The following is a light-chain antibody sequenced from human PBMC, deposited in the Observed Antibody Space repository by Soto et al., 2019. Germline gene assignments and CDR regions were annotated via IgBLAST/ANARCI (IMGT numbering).Light chain of an antibody. J-gene: IGLJ3*02. Sequence: QSALTQPASVSGSPGQSITISCTGTSSDVGYDNYVSWFQQHPGKAPKLMIYEVSRRPSGVSNRSSGSKSANTASLTISGLQAEDEADYYCTSHTASSTWVFGGGTKL. CDR2: EVS. CDR3: TSHTASSTWV. CDR1: SSDVGYDNY. V-gene: IGLV2-14*01.